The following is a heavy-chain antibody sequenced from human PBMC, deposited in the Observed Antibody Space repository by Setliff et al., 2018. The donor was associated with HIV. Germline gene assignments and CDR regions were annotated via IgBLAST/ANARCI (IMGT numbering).Heavy chain of an antibody. J-gene: IGHJ4*02. CDR3: ASGYNYAYSDY. CDR2: INHSGST. D-gene: IGHD5-18*01. Sequence: SETLSLTCTVYGGSFSGYYWSWIRQPPGKGLEWIGEINHSGSTNYNPSLKSRVTMSIDTSKNQLSLKLRSVTAADTAVYYCASGYNYAYSDYWGQGTLVTVSS. V-gene: IGHV4-34*01. CDR1: GGSFSGYY.